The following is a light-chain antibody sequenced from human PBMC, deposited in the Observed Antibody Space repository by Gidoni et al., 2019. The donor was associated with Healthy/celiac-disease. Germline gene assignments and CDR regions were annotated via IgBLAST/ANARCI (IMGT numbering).Light chain of an antibody. CDR1: QGISSA. Sequence: ATQLTQSPSSLSASVGDRVTITCRASQGISSALAWYQQKPGKAPKLLIYDASSLESGVPSRFSGSGSGTDFTLTISSLQPEDFAAYYCQQFNSYPFTFGQGTRLEIK. CDR2: DAS. CDR3: QQFNSYPFT. V-gene: IGKV1-13*02. J-gene: IGKJ5*01.